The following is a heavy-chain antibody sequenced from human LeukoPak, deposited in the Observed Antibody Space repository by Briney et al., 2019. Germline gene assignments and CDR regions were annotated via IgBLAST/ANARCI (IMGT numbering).Heavy chain of an antibody. Sequence: PGGSLRLSCAASGFTFSSYGMHWVRQAPGKGLEWVAFIRYDGSNKYYADSVKGRFTISRDNSKNTLYLQMNSLRAEDTAVYYCAREASEPIVVVIHDAFDIWGQGTMVTVSS. V-gene: IGHV3-30*02. CDR2: IRYDGSNK. CDR3: AREASEPIVVVIHDAFDI. J-gene: IGHJ3*02. D-gene: IGHD3-22*01. CDR1: GFTFSSYG.